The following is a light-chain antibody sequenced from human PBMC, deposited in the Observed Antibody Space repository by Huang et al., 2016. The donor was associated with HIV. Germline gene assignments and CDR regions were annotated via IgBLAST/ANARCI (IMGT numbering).Light chain of an antibody. J-gene: IGKJ1*01. CDR1: QSVLYSSNNKNY. V-gene: IGKV4-1*01. CDR2: WAS. CDR3: QQYYNTPWT. Sequence: DIVMTQSPDSLAVSLGERATINCKSSQSVLYSSNNKNYLAWYQQKSGQPPKRRIYWASTRESGVPDRFSGSGSGTDFTLTISSLQAEDVAVYYCQQYYNTPWTFGQGTKVEIK.